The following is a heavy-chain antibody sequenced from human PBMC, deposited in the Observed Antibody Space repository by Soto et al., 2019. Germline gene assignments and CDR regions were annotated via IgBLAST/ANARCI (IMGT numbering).Heavy chain of an antibody. CDR2: FESGGSI. V-gene: IGHV3-53*01. Sequence: GGSLRLSCAASGFSVRTNYMSWVRQAPGKGLEWVSVFESGGSIYYADSVKGRFIISRDYAKNTAYLQMNSLRADDTAVYYCARAGVTPHFFDYWGQGTLVTVSS. J-gene: IGHJ4*02. CDR3: ARAGVTPHFFDY. CDR1: GFSVRTNY. D-gene: IGHD2-21*02.